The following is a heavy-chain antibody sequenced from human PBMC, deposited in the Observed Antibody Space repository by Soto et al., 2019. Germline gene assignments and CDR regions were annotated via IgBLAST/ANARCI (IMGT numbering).Heavy chain of an antibody. D-gene: IGHD6-13*01. CDR1: GGSISSGDYY. CDR3: ARDIFSDSSSWFGGMDV. V-gene: IGHV4-30-4*01. CDR2: IYYSGST. Sequence: QVQLQESGPGLVKPSQTLSLTCTVSGGSISSGDYYWSWIRQPPGKGLEWIGYIYYSGSTYYNPSLKSRVTISVDTSKNQFSLKLSYVTAADTAVYYCARDIFSDSSSWFGGMDVWGQGTTVTVSS. J-gene: IGHJ6*02.